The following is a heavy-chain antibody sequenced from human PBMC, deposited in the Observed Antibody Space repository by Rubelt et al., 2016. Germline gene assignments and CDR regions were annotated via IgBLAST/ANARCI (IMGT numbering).Heavy chain of an antibody. CDR3: ASMRGPRVGGYKTYYFDY. J-gene: IGHJ4*02. V-gene: IGHV4-34*01. Sequence: QVQLQQWGAGLLKPSETLSLTCAVYGGSFSGYYWSWIRQPPGKGLEWIGEINHSGSTTYNPSLKGRVTISIDTSKNQVSLKLSSVTAGDTAVYYCASMRGPRVGGYKTYYFDYWGQGTLVTVSS. D-gene: IGHD6-19*01. CDR2: INHSGST. CDR1: GGSFSGYY.